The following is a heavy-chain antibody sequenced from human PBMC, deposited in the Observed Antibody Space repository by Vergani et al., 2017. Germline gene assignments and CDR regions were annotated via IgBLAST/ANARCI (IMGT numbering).Heavy chain of an antibody. J-gene: IGHJ4*02. V-gene: IGHV1-69*06. CDR2: INPIFGTA. CDR1: GYTFTGYY. D-gene: IGHD1-26*01. Sequence: QVQLVQSGAEVKKPGASVKVSCKASGYTFTGYYMHWVRQAPGQGLEWMGWINPIFGTANYAQKFQGRVTITADKSTSTAYMELSSLRSEDTAVYYCAREKYKGELLAALFDYWGQGPLVTVSS. CDR3: AREKYKGELLAALFDY.